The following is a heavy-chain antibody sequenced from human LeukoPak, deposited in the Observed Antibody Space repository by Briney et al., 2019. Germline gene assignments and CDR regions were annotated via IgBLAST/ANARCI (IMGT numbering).Heavy chain of an antibody. CDR2: IYSGGST. D-gene: IGHD3-10*01. Sequence: GGSLRLSYAASGFTVSSKYMSWVRQAPGKGLEWVSVIYSGGSTYYADSVKGRFTISRDNSKNTLYLQMNSLRAEDTAVYYCARAPGVVRGVPYYYFDYWGQGTQVTVSS. V-gene: IGHV3-66*01. J-gene: IGHJ4*02. CDR1: GFTVSSKY. CDR3: ARAPGVVRGVPYYYFDY.